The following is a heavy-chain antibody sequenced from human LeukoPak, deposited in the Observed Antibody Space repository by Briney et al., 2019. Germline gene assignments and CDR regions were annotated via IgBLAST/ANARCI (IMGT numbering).Heavy chain of an antibody. CDR2: MNPNSANT. J-gene: IGHJ4*02. CDR3: TRGVRGSGSCYPDY. Sequence: ASVKVSCKASGYTFTSYAMNWVRQAPGQGLEWMGWMNPNSANTGYEQKFQGRVSMTRNTSISTAYMELSNLRSEDSAVYYCTRGVRGSGSCYPDYWGQGTLVTVSS. CDR1: GYTFTSYA. V-gene: IGHV1-8*02. D-gene: IGHD3-10*01.